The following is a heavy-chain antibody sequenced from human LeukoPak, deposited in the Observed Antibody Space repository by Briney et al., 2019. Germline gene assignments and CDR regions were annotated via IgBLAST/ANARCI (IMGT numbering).Heavy chain of an antibody. V-gene: IGHV4-59*01. CDR1: DDSISDYY. CDR3: VRDSGYSSSWYLIDDDFDI. Sequence: SETLSLTCTVSDDSISDYYRGWIRQPPGKGLEWIGYFHNSGTSTYNPSLKSRITLSLETSSNQISLELKSVTSADTALYYCVRDSGYSSSWYLIDDDFDIWGQGTMVIVSA. D-gene: IGHD6-13*01. J-gene: IGHJ3*02. CDR2: FHNSGTS.